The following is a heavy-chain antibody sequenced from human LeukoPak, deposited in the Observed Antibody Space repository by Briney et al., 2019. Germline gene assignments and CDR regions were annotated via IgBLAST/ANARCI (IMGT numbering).Heavy chain of an antibody. V-gene: IGHV3-11*03. Sequence: GGSLRLSCAASGFTFSDYHMSWIRQAPGKGLEWISYTSSSSDYTHYADSVKGRFTISRDNAKNSLYLQMNSLRAEDTALYYCAGPTCLRGGYCSTNFWGQGTLVTVSS. CDR1: GFTFSDYH. CDR3: AGPTCLRGGYCSTNF. J-gene: IGHJ4*02. CDR2: TSSSSDYT. D-gene: IGHD2-2*01.